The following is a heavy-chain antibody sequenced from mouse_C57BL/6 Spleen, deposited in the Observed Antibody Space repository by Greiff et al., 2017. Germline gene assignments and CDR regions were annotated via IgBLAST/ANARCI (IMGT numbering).Heavy chain of an antibody. J-gene: IGHJ3*01. CDR1: GFNIKDDY. D-gene: IGHD2-4*01. V-gene: IGHV14-4*01. CDR3: LIYYDSARFAY. Sequence: VQLQQSGAELVRPGASVKLSCTASGFNIKDDYMPWVKQRPEQGLEWIGWIDPENGDTEYASKFQGKATITADTSSNTAYLQLSSLTSEDTAVYYCLIYYDSARFAYWGQGTLVTVSA. CDR2: IDPENGDT.